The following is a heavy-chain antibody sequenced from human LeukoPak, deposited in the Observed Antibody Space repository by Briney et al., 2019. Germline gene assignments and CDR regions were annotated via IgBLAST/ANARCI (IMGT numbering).Heavy chain of an antibody. J-gene: IGHJ6*02. D-gene: IGHD3-10*01. CDR2: ISGSGGST. CDR3: ARSGSLLWFGESSPLLYYGMDV. V-gene: IGHV3-23*01. CDR1: GFTFSSYA. Sequence: GGSLRLSCAASGFTFSSYAMSWVRQAPGKGLEWVSAISGSGGSTYYADSVKGRFTISRDNSKNTLYLQMNSLRAEDTAVYYCARSGSLLWFGESSPLLYYGMDVWGQGTTVTVSS.